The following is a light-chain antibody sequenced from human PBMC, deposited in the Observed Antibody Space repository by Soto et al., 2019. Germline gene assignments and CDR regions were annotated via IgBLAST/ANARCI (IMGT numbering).Light chain of an antibody. CDR2: GAS. CDR1: QSVSSN. V-gene: IGKV3-15*01. CDR3: QQYNNWPRT. Sequence: RVITQYSATLSVSPGERATPSWRASQSVSSNLAWYQQKPGQAPRLLIYGASTRATGIPARFSGSGSGTEFTLTISSLQSEDFAVYYCQQYNNWPRTFGQGTKVDIK. J-gene: IGKJ1*01.